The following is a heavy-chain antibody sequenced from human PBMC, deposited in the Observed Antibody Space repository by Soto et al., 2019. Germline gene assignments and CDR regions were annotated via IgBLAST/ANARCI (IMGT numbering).Heavy chain of an antibody. J-gene: IGHJ4*02. V-gene: IGHV4-31*03. CDR1: GGSINSGGYY. CDR2: IYNSGST. CDR3: ARGITMVRGVIHTPYFDY. D-gene: IGHD3-10*01. Sequence: QVQLQESGPGLVKPSQTLSLTCNVSGGSINSGGYYWSWIRQHPGKGLEWIGYIYNSGSTYYNPSLKSRVTISVDTSKNQFSLKLSSVTAADTAVYCCARGITMVRGVIHTPYFDYWGQGTLVTVSS.